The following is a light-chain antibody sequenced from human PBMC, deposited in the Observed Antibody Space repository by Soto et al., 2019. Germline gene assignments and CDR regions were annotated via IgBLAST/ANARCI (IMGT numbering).Light chain of an antibody. V-gene: IGKV3-20*01. CDR2: GAS. J-gene: IGKJ2*01. CDR3: QQYGSSPYT. Sequence: EIVLTQSPGNLSLSPGERATLSCRASQSVSSSYLDWYQQKPGQAPRLLIYGASSRATGIPDRFSGSGSGTDFTLTISRLEPEDFAVYYCQQYGSSPYTFGQGTKLEIK. CDR1: QSVSSSY.